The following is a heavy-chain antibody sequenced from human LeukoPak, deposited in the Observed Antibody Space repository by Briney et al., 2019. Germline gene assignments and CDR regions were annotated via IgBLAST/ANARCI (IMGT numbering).Heavy chain of an antibody. CDR2: ISGSGNNT. V-gene: IGHV3-23*01. J-gene: IGHJ4*02. Sequence: GGSLRLSCAASGFTFSSFALSWVRQAPGKGLEWVSGISGSGNNTYYADSVKGRFTISRDNSTNTLYLQMNSLRAEDTAVYYCAKRTLGGLAFDYWGQGTLVTVSS. D-gene: IGHD3/OR15-3a*01. CDR1: GFTFSSFA. CDR3: AKRTLGGLAFDY.